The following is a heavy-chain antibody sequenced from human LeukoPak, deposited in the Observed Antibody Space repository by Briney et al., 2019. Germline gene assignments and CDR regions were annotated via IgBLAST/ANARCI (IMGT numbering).Heavy chain of an antibody. J-gene: IGHJ6*03. D-gene: IGHD5-18*01. CDR2: IYYSGST. V-gene: IGHV4-39*01. CDR3: ARHEWIQYYMGV. Sequence: SETLSLTCTVSGGSISNNTSYWGWIRQPPGKGLEWIASIYYSGSTYYNPALKSRLTISVDTSNNQFSLKLSSVIATDTAVYYCARHEWIQYYMGVWGKGSTVTVSS. CDR1: GGSISNNTSY.